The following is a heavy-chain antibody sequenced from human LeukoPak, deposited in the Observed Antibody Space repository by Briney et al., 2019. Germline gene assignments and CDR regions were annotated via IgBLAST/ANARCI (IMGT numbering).Heavy chain of an antibody. V-gene: IGHV4-59*01. J-gene: IGHJ5*02. CDR3: ARRYGSGSLGWFDP. Sequence: PSETLSLTCTVSGGSISSYYWSWIRQPPGKGLEWIGYIYYSGSTNYNPSLESRVTISVDTSKNQFSLKLSSVTAADTAVYYCARRYGSGSLGWFDPWGQGTLVTVSS. D-gene: IGHD3-10*01. CDR2: IYYSGST. CDR1: GGSISSYY.